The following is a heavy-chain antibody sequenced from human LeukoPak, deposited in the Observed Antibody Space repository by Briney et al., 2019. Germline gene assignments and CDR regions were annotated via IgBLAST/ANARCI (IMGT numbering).Heavy chain of an antibody. D-gene: IGHD1-1*01. CDR2: INSDGSIT. Sequence: GGSLRLSCAASGFTFSSHWMHWVRQAPGKGLVWVSRINSDGSITTYADSAQGRFTISRDNAKNTLYLQMNSLRVEDTAVYYCARDYNWNPPDYWGQRTLVTVSS. CDR1: GFTFSSHW. CDR3: ARDYNWNPPDY. J-gene: IGHJ4*02. V-gene: IGHV3-74*01.